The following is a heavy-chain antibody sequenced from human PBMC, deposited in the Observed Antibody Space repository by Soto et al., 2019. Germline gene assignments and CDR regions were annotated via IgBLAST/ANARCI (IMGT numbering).Heavy chain of an antibody. CDR3: ASHRVAAAGKGIRYFDL. V-gene: IGHV4-31*03. J-gene: IGHJ2*01. Sequence: QVQLQESGPGLVKPSQTLSLTCTVSGGSISSGGYYWSWIRQHPGKGLEWIGYIYYSGSTYYNPSLKSRVTISVDTSKNQFSLKLSSVTAADTAVYYCASHRVAAAGKGIRYFDLWGRGTLVTVSS. CDR1: GGSISSGGYY. CDR2: IYYSGST. D-gene: IGHD6-13*01.